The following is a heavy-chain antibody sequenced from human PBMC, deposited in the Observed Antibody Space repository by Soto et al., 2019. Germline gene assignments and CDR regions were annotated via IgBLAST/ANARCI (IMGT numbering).Heavy chain of an antibody. J-gene: IGHJ6*02. CDR2: INHSGST. CDR3: AIGIGAGYTYYYYYYGMDV. V-gene: IGHV4-34*01. CDR1: GGSFSGYY. D-gene: IGHD3-16*02. Sequence: PSETLSLTCAVYGGSFSGYYWSWIRQPPGKGLEWIGEINHSGSTNYNPSLKSRVTISVDTSKNQFSLKLSSVTAADTAVYYCAIGIGAGYTYYYYYYGMDVWGQGTTVTV.